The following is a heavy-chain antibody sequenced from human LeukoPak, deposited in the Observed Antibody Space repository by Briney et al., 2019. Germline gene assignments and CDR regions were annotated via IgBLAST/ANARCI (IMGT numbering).Heavy chain of an antibody. J-gene: IGHJ4*02. V-gene: IGHV3-7*01. D-gene: IGHD6-13*01. CDR2: INGDGSAK. CDR3: GRGGYTSSWYWLY. Sequence: GGSLRLSCAASGFTFSPFWMTWVRQAPGKGLEWVANINGDGSAKYFVDSVKGRFTISRDNAKNSLYLQMNSLGAEDTAVYYCGRGGYTSSWYWLYWGQGTLVTVSS. CDR1: GFTFSPFW.